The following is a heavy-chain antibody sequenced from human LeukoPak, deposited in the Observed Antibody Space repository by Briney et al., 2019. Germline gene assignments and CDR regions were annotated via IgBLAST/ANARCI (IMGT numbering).Heavy chain of an antibody. V-gene: IGHV3-21*01. CDR1: GFTFSSYS. CDR2: ISSSSSYI. J-gene: IGHJ4*02. D-gene: IGHD5-12*01. CDR3: ARDPSSVASGYYFDY. Sequence: GGSLRLSCAASGFTFSSYSMNWVRQAPGKGLEWVSSISSSSSYIYYADSVKGRFTISRDNAKNSLYLQVNSLRAEDTAVYYCARDPSSVASGYYFDYWGQGTLVTVSS.